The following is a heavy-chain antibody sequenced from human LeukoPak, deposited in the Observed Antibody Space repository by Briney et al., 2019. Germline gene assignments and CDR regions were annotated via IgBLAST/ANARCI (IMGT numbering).Heavy chain of an antibody. CDR1: SDSISSSNYY. Sequence: ASETLSLTCTVSSDSISSSNYYWGWIRQPPGKGLEWIGSIYYSDTTYYNPSLKSRVTVSEDTSNNQFSLKLSSVTAADTAVYYCVRQAILPATMRFFDFWGQGTLVTVSP. D-gene: IGHD2-2*01. V-gene: IGHV4-39*01. CDR2: IYYSDTT. CDR3: VRQAILPATMRFFDF. J-gene: IGHJ4*02.